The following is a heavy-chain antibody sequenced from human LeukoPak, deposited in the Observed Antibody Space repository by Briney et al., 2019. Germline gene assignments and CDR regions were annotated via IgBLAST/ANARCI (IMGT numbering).Heavy chain of an antibody. V-gene: IGHV3-74*01. J-gene: IGHJ3*02. D-gene: IGHD1-26*01. Sequence: GGSLRLSCAASGFTFDDYAMHWVRQAPGKGLVWVSRINSDGSGTSYADSVKGRFTISRDNAKNTLYLQMNSLRAEDTAVYYCARAGEGLLAYSFDIWGQGTMVTDSS. CDR2: INSDGSGT. CDR1: GFTFDDYA. CDR3: ARAGEGLLAYSFDI.